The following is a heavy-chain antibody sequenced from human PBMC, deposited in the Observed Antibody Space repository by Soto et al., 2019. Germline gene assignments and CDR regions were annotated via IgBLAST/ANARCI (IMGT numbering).Heavy chain of an antibody. CDR1: GGSISSGGYY. J-gene: IGHJ4*02. V-gene: IGHV4-39*07. D-gene: IGHD1-26*01. Sequence: PSETLSLTCTVSGGSISSGGYYWSWIRQHPGKGLEWIGQIFQSGSTYYNPSLKTRVTISVDKSKNQFSLKLSSVTAADTAVYYCARVYSGSYSDYWGQGTLVTV. CDR3: ARVYSGSYSDY. CDR2: IFQSGST.